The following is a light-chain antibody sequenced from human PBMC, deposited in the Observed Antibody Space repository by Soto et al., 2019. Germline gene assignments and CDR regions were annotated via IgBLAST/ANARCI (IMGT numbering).Light chain of an antibody. CDR2: TAS. Sequence: DIQMTQSPSSLSASVGDTVTITCRASQSISSYLNWYQQKPGKAPNLLIYTASSLQSGVPSRFSGSGSGTDFTLTISSLQPEDFATYYCQQSYSTPITFGQGTRLEN. CDR3: QQSYSTPIT. V-gene: IGKV1-39*01. J-gene: IGKJ5*01. CDR1: QSISSY.